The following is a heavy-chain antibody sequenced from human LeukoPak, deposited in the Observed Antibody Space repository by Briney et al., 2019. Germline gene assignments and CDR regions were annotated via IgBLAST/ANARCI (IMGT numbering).Heavy chain of an antibody. J-gene: IGHJ4*02. CDR2: INHSGSS. V-gene: IGHV4-34*01. D-gene: IGHD5-18*01. CDR3: ARSGYSYDWGSDY. CDR1: GGSSSGYY. Sequence: PSETLSLTCAVYGGSSSGYYWSWIRQPPGKGLEWIGEINHSGSSNYNPSLKSRVTISIDTSKNQFSLKLSSVTAADTAVYYCARSGYSYDWGSDYWGQGTLVTVSS.